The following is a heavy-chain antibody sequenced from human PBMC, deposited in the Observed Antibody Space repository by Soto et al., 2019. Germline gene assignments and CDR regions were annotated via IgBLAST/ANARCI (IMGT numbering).Heavy chain of an antibody. J-gene: IGHJ5*02. CDR1: GYTFNDYG. V-gene: IGHV1-8*02. CDR2: MNANSGET. Sequence: QEQLVQSAAEVKKPGASVKVSCMTSGYTFNDYGINWVRQATGQGLEWIGWMNANSGETGYAQRFQGRVTMTTSSSLSTAYLELSSLTSDDTAVYYCARIAMPARPRWYNWFDPWGQGTLVTVSS. CDR3: ARIAMPARPRWYNWFDP. D-gene: IGHD2-2*01.